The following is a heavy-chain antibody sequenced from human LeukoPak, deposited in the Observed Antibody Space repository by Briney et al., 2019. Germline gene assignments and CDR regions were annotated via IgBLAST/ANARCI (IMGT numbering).Heavy chain of an antibody. V-gene: IGHV3-7*01. CDR2: IKQDGSEK. J-gene: IGHJ5*02. D-gene: IGHD1-26*01. CDR3: ARDKVVGATWFDP. Sequence: GGSLRLSCAASGFTFSRYWMAWVRQAPGKRSEWVANIKQDGSEKYYVDSVKGRFTISRDNAKNSLFLQMNSLRAEDTAMYYCARDKVVGATWFDPWGQGTLVTVSS. CDR1: GFTFSRYW.